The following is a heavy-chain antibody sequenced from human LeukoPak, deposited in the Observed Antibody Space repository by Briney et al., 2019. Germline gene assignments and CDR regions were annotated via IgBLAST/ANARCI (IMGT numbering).Heavy chain of an antibody. V-gene: IGHV4-34*01. CDR1: GGSFSGYY. CDR2: INHSGST. J-gene: IGHJ4*02. Sequence: PSETLSLTCAVYGGSFSGYYWSWIRQPPGKGLEWIGEINHSGSTNYNPSLKSRVTISVETSKNQFSLKRSSVTAADTAVYYCARIGIFTGYYQWGQGTLVTVSS. CDR3: ARIGIFTGYYQ. D-gene: IGHD3-9*01.